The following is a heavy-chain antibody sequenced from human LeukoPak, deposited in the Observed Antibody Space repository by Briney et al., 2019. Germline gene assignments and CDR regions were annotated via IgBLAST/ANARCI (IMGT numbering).Heavy chain of an antibody. Sequence: GGSLRLSCAASGFTFSSYEMNWVRQAPGKGLEWVSYISSSGSTIYYADSVKGRFTISRDNAKNSLYLQMNSLRAEDTAVYYCARGQFWGPDYWGQGTLVTVSS. CDR1: GFTFSSYE. CDR2: ISSSGSTI. V-gene: IGHV3-48*03. CDR3: ARGQFWGPDY. J-gene: IGHJ4*02. D-gene: IGHD7-27*01.